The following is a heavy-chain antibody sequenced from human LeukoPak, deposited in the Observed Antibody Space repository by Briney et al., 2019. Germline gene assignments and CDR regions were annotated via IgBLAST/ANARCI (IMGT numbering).Heavy chain of an antibody. CDR2: ISGTSTHT. CDR1: GFTFSDYY. V-gene: IGHV3-11*03. Sequence: PGGSLRLSCAASGFTFSDYYMSWIRQAPGKGLEWASYISGTSTHTSYGDSVKGRFTISRDNAKNSLYLQMNSLRAEDTAVYYCGSPIRGWGQGTLVTVSS. J-gene: IGHJ4*02. D-gene: IGHD3-10*01. CDR3: GSPIRG.